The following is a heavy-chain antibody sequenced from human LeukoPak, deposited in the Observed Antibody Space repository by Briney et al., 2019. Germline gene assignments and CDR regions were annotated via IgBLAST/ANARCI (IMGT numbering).Heavy chain of an antibody. V-gene: IGHV3-30*02. D-gene: IGHD6-6*01. CDR1: GFTFSGYG. CDR3: AKDRGYSSSSGYYYMDV. Sequence: PGGSLRLSCAASGFTFSGYGMHWVRQAPGKGLEWVAFIRYDGSNKYYADSVKGRFTISRDNSKNTLYLQMNSLRAEDTAVYYCAKDRGYSSSSGYYYMDVWGKGTTVTVSS. J-gene: IGHJ6*03. CDR2: IRYDGSNK.